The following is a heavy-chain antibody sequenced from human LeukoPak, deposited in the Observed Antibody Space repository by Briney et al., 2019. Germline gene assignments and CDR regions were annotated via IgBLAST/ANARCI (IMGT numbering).Heavy chain of an antibody. V-gene: IGHV3-30*02. Sequence: PGGSLRLSCAASGFTFSSYGMHWVRQAPGKGLEWVAFIRYDGSNKYYADSVKGRFTISRDNSKNTLYLQMNSLRAEDTAVYYCAKVDLGDGYNGAYFDYWGQGTLVTVSS. CDR3: AKVDLGDGYNGAYFDY. CDR1: GFTFSSYG. CDR2: IRYDGSNK. D-gene: IGHD5-24*01. J-gene: IGHJ4*02.